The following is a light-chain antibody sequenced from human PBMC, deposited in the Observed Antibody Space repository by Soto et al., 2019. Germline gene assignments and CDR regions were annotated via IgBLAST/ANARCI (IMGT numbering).Light chain of an antibody. Sequence: QSVLTQPASVSGSPGQSITISCTGTSSDVGGYDYVSWYQQHPGKAPKLILFGVSNRPSGIPHRFSGSKSGNTASLTISGLQADDEADYYCSSSGGRNTLIFGGGTKVTVL. CDR3: SSSGGRNTLI. V-gene: IGLV2-14*01. CDR1: SSDVGGYDY. CDR2: GVS. J-gene: IGLJ2*01.